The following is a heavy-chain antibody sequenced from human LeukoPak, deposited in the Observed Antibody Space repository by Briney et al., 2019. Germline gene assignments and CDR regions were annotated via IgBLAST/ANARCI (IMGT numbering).Heavy chain of an antibody. Sequence: SETLSLTCTVSGGSIGGNSYWSWIRQPPGKGPEWIGHISNSGSTYYSPSLSSRVTISLDTSENQFPLKLRSVTAADTAVYYCARGGASSIPLDYWGRGTLVTVSS. D-gene: IGHD2-2*02. CDR1: GGSIGGNSY. V-gene: IGHV4-61*01. J-gene: IGHJ4*02. CDR3: ARGGASSIPLDY. CDR2: ISNSGST.